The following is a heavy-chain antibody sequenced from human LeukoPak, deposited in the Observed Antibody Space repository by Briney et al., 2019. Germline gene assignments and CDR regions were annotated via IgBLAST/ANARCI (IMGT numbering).Heavy chain of an antibody. V-gene: IGHV1-2*06. Sequence: ASVKVSCKASGYTFTAYYVHWVRQAPGQGLEWMGRINPNSGGSNFAQKFQGRVTMTRDTSISTVYMELNSLRSDDTAVYYCARDSDFGCSGSSCYSWVYWSQGTLVTVSS. CDR1: GYTFTAYY. CDR3: ARDSDFGCSGSSCYSWVY. J-gene: IGHJ4*02. D-gene: IGHD2-15*01. CDR2: INPNSGGS.